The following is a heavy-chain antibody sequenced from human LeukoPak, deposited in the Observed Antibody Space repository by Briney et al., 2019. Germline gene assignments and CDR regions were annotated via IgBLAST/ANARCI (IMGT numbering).Heavy chain of an antibody. V-gene: IGHV4-34*01. CDR3: AREATIEYFDY. Sequence: SETLSLTCAVYGGSFSGYYWSWIRQPPGKGLEWIGEINHSGSTNYNPSLKSRVTISVDTSKNQFSLKLSSVTAADTAVYYCAREATIEYFDYWGQGTLITVSS. CDR2: INHSGST. CDR1: GGSFSGYY. J-gene: IGHJ4*02. D-gene: IGHD5-12*01.